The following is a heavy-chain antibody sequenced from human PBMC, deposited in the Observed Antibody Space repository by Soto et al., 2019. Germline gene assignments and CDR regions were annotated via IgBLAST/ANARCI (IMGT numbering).Heavy chain of an antibody. J-gene: IGHJ6*02. CDR2: ITSDSSTI. Sequence: EVQLVESGGGLVQPGGSLRLSCAASGFTFSSYSINWVRQAPGKGLEWFSYITSDSSTISYADSVKDRFTVSRDNAKNSLYLQMNSLRDEDTAVYYCARVGRGVYGMDVWGQGTSVTVSS. CDR3: ARVGRGVYGMDV. D-gene: IGHD2-8*01. CDR1: GFTFSSYS. V-gene: IGHV3-48*02.